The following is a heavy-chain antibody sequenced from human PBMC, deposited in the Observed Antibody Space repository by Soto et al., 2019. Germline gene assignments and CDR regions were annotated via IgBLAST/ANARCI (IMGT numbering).Heavy chain of an antibody. Sequence: QVQLVQSGAEVKNPGASVKVSCKASGYTFTSYDISWVRQAPGQGLEWMGWISNYNGNTNYAQKFRGRITMTTDTSTSTAYMELRSLRSDDTALYYCARGCSSSSRGMDVWGQGTTVTVSS. CDR2: ISNYNGNT. J-gene: IGHJ6*02. V-gene: IGHV1-18*01. CDR1: GYTFTSYD. CDR3: ARGCSSSSRGMDV. D-gene: IGHD6-13*01.